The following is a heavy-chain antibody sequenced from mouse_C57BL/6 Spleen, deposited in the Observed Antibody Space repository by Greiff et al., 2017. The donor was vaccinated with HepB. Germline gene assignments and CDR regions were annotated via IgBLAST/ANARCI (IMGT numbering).Heavy chain of an antibody. V-gene: IGHV1-63*01. Sequence: VQRVESGAELVRPGTSVKMSCKASGYTFTNYWIGWAKQRPGHGLEWIGDIYPGGGYTNYNEKFKGKATLTADKSSSTAYMQFSSLTSEDSAIYYCARGTSRGDYFDYWGQGTTLTVSS. CDR1: GYTFTNYW. J-gene: IGHJ2*01. CDR2: IYPGGGYT. D-gene: IGHD1-1*01. CDR3: ARGTSRGDYFDY.